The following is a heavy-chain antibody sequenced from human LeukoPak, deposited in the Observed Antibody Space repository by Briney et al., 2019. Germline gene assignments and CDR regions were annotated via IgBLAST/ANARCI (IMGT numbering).Heavy chain of an antibody. CDR2: MNPNSGNT. D-gene: IGHD3-3*01. CDR3: ARGIRSLRFLEWLLYFDP. J-gene: IGHJ5*02. CDR1: GYTFTSYD. Sequence: GASVKVSCKASGYTFTSYDINWVRQATGQGLEWMGWMNPNSGNTGYAQKFQCRVTMTRNTSISTAYMELSSLRSEDTAVYYCARGIRSLRFLEWLLYFDPWGQGTLVTVSS. V-gene: IGHV1-8*01.